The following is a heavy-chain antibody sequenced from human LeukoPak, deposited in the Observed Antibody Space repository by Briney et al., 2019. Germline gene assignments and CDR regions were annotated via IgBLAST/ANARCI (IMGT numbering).Heavy chain of an antibody. CDR2: IYYSGST. CDR3: ARHIPLGAGGYFDL. D-gene: IGHD2-21*01. Sequence: SETLSLTCTVPGGSISSYYWSWIRQPPGKGLEWIGYIYYSGSTNYNPSLKSRVTISVDTSKNQFSLKLSSVTAADTAVYYCARHIPLGAGGYFDLWGRGTLVTVSS. CDR1: GGSISSYY. J-gene: IGHJ2*01. V-gene: IGHV4-59*08.